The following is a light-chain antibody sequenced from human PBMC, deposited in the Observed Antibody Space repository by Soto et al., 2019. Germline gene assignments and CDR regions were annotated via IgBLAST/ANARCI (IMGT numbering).Light chain of an antibody. Sequence: QAVVTQPPSVSGAPGQRITISCTGSSSNIGSPYDVHWYQLLPGTAPKLLIYGDNNRPSGIPDRFSGSKSGTSASLAITGLRAEDEADYYCQSYDNTLSGSRVFGTGTKLTVL. CDR2: GDN. CDR1: SSNIGSPYD. CDR3: QSYDNTLSGSRV. J-gene: IGLJ1*01. V-gene: IGLV1-40*01.